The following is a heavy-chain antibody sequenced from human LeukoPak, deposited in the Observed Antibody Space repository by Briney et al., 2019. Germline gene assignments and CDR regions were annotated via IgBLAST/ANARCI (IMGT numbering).Heavy chain of an antibody. V-gene: IGHV4-34*01. Sequence: SETLSLTCAVYGGSFSGYYWNWIRQPPGKGLEWIGEINHSGSTNCNPSLKSRVTISVDTSKNQFSLKVNSVTAADTAVYYCARVGWDCSSTSCMYFFDYWGQGTLVTVSS. CDR1: GGSFSGYY. CDR3: ARVGWDCSSTSCMYFFDY. J-gene: IGHJ4*02. D-gene: IGHD2-2*01. CDR2: INHSGST.